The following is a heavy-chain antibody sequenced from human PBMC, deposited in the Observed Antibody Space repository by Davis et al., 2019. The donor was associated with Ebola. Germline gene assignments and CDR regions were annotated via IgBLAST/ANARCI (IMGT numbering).Heavy chain of an antibody. Sequence: ASVKVSCKASGHTFTSYGISWVRQAPGQGLEWMGWISAYNGNTNYAQKLQGRVTMTTDTSTSTAYMELRSLRSDDTAVYYCARVGLGIAVAATGWFDPWGQGTLVTVSS. CDR1: GHTFTSYG. D-gene: IGHD6-19*01. J-gene: IGHJ5*02. V-gene: IGHV1-18*01. CDR3: ARVGLGIAVAATGWFDP. CDR2: ISAYNGNT.